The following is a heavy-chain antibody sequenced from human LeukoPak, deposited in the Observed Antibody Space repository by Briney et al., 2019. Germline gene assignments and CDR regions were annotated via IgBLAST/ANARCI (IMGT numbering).Heavy chain of an antibody. D-gene: IGHD1-20*01. Sequence: GGSLRLSCAASGFTFSTYTMTWVRQAPGKGLEWVSGIYGSGGASFYADPVKGRFTISRDNSQNTVFLQMDSLRDEDTALYYCAKDLRKDGIWDIDYWGQGTLVTVSS. V-gene: IGHV3-23*01. J-gene: IGHJ4*02. CDR1: GFTFSTYT. CDR3: AKDLRKDGIWDIDY. CDR2: IYGSGGAS.